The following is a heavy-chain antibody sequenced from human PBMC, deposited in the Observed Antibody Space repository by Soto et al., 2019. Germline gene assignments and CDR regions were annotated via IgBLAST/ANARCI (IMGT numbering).Heavy chain of an antibody. Sequence: QVQLVQSGAEVKKPGSSVKVSCKASGGTFSSYTISWVRQAPGQGLERMGRIIPILGIANYAQKFQGRVTITADKSTSTAYMELSSLRSEDTAVYYCARVKGENFDYWGQGTLVTVSS. V-gene: IGHV1-69*02. J-gene: IGHJ4*02. CDR2: IIPILGIA. CDR3: ARVKGENFDY. CDR1: GGTFSSYT. D-gene: IGHD1-26*01.